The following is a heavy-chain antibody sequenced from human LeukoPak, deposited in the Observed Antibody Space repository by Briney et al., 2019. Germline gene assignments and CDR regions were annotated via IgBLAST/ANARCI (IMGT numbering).Heavy chain of an antibody. D-gene: IGHD6-6*01. J-gene: IGHJ4*02. CDR1: GFTFSRFW. Sequence: TGGSLRLSCAASGFTFSRFWMHWVRQAPGKGLVWVSRIDKDGRITTYADSVKARFSISRDNAKNTLYLQMNSLRAEDTAVYYCAREGTSSFDYWGQGILVTVSS. CDR3: AREGTSSFDY. CDR2: IDKDGRIT. V-gene: IGHV3-74*01.